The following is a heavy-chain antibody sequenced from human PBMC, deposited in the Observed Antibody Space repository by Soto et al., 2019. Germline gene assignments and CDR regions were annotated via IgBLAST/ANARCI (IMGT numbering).Heavy chain of an antibody. CDR2: INAANGDT. CDR3: ARASRGYSGYDQYYFDY. J-gene: IGHJ4*02. V-gene: IGHV1-3*01. D-gene: IGHD5-12*01. CDR1: GYTFTSYG. Sequence: ASVKVSCKASGYTFTSYGIHWVRQAPGQRLEWMGWINAANGDTKYSPKFQGRVTITRDTSISTAYMELSRLRSDDTAVYYCARASRGYSGYDQYYFDYWGQGTLVTVSS.